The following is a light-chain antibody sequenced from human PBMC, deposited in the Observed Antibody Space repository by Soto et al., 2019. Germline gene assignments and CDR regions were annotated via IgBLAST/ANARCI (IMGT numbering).Light chain of an antibody. CDR2: DVS. CDR3: SSYTTSNTRQIV. V-gene: IGLV2-14*01. Sequence: QSALTQPASVSGSPGQSITISCTGTSSDVGGYNYVSWYQQHPGKAPKFMIYDVSNRPSGVSKRFSGSKSGNTASLTISGLQAEDEADYYCSSYTTSNTRQIVFGTGTELTVL. J-gene: IGLJ1*01. CDR1: SSDVGGYNY.